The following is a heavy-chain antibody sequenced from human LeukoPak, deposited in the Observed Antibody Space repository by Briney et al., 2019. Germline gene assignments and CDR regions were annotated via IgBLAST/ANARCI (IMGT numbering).Heavy chain of an antibody. D-gene: IGHD6-6*01. CDR2: FSSNGGST. CDR1: GFTFSSYA. V-gene: IGHV3-64*01. CDR3: AAARFFTEYFQH. J-gene: IGHJ1*01. Sequence: GGSLRLSCAASGFTFSSYAMQWVRQARGRGLEYVSAFSSNGGSTYYANSVKGRFTISRDNSKNTLYLQMRSLRAEDMAVYYCAAARFFTEYFQHWGQGTLVTVSS.